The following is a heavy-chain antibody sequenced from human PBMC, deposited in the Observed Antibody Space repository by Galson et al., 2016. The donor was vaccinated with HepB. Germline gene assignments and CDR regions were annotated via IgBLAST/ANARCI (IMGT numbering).Heavy chain of an antibody. CDR2: IKSKGGGGTI. D-gene: IGHD2-8*01. Sequence: SLRLSCAASGFTFSDRYMDWVRQAPGKGLEWIGRIKSKGGGGTIDYAAPVKGRFTISRDDSKNMLYLQMNSLRSEDTAVYYCAKVYLPPPNDAYDVWGQGTLVTVSS. V-gene: IGHV3-15*01. CDR1: GFTFSDRY. CDR3: AKVYLPPPNDAYDV. J-gene: IGHJ3*01.